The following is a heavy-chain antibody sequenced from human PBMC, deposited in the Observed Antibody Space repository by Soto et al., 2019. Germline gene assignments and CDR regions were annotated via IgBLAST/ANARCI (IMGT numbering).Heavy chain of an antibody. V-gene: IGHV3-21*01. J-gene: IGHJ6*02. D-gene: IGHD3-10*01. CDR1: GFTFSSCS. Sequence: EVQLVESGGGLVKPGGSLRLSCAASGFTFSSCSMNWVRQAPGKGLEWVSSISSSSSYIYYADSVKGRFTISRDNANNTLYLQMNSLRAEDTAVYYCARDRLFWGSGSYSVYYGMDVWGQGTTVTVSS. CDR2: ISSSSSYI. CDR3: ARDRLFWGSGSYSVYYGMDV.